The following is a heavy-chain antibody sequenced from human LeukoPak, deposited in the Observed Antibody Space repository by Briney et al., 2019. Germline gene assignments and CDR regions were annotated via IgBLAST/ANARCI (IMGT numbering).Heavy chain of an antibody. D-gene: IGHD6-19*01. V-gene: IGHV5-51*01. Sequence: GESLKISCNGSGFXFTTYWICWVRQMPGKGLEWMGIIYPGDSDTRYSPSFQGQVTISADKSISTAYLQWSSLKASDTAMYYCARNAYRGYSSGWPFDYWGQGTLVTVSS. CDR3: ARNAYRGYSSGWPFDY. J-gene: IGHJ4*02. CDR2: IYPGDSDT. CDR1: GFXFTTYW.